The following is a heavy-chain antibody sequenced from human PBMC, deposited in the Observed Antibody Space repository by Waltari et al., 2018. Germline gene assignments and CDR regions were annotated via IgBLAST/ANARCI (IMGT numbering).Heavy chain of an antibody. Sequence: QVRLVQSGAEVKKPGSSVKVSCKAFGGSFSSYSINWLRQAPGQGLEWMGGIIPVFGTANYEQKFQDRLAITADESTSTAYMELSSLRSEDTAAYYCTTSSYCGTTTCYQYYGMDVWGQGTTVTVSS. CDR3: TTSSYCGTTTCYQYYGMDV. CDR1: GGSFSSYS. D-gene: IGHD2-2*01. J-gene: IGHJ6*02. CDR2: IIPVFGTA. V-gene: IGHV1-69*01.